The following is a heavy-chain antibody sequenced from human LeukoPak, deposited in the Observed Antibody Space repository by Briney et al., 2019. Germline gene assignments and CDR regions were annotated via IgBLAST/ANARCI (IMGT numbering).Heavy chain of an antibody. CDR1: GYTFTGYY. D-gene: IGHD3-10*01. CDR3: ARSRFGASGPLGPFDY. J-gene: IGHJ4*02. Sequence: ASVKVSCKASGYTFTGYYMHWVRQAPGQGLEWVGWINPNSGGTNYAQKFQGRVTMTRDTSISTAYMELSRLRSDDTAVYYCARSRFGASGPLGPFDYWGQGTLVTVSS. V-gene: IGHV1-2*02. CDR2: INPNSGGT.